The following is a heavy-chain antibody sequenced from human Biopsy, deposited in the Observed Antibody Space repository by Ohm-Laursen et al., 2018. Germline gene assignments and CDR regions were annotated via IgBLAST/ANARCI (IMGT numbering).Heavy chain of an antibody. CDR1: GFIFSDHE. D-gene: IGHD1-26*01. CDR2: VTKGGNHK. Sequence: SLRLSCAASGFIFSDHEMDWVRQAPGKGLEWISYVTKGGNHKFYADALGGRFTISRDNSQNSVSLQMDSLRVDDTALYYCVVLYFEELVFWGRGILVTVSS. CDR3: VVLYFEELVF. J-gene: IGHJ4*02. V-gene: IGHV3-48*03.